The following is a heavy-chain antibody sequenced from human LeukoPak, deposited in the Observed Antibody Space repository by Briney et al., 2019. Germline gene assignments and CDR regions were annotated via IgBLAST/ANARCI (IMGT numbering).Heavy chain of an antibody. CDR2: IIPIFGTA. Sequence: ASVKVSCKASVGTFSSYAISWVRQAPGQGLEWIGGIIPIFGTANYAQKFQGRVTITADESTSTAYMELSSLRSEDTAVYYCASYGSGSYSRVYFDYWGQGTLVTVSS. CDR1: VGTFSSYA. D-gene: IGHD3-10*01. V-gene: IGHV1-69*13. CDR3: ASYGSGSYSRVYFDY. J-gene: IGHJ4*02.